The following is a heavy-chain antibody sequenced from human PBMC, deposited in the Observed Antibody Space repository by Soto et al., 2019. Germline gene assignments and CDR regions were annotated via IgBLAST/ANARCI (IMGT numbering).Heavy chain of an antibody. V-gene: IGHV4-34*01. CDR2: VHPSGST. D-gene: IGHD5-18*01. CDR3: ARGKPSGYRFGTLNFFYYGLDV. Sequence: SETLSLTCAFFIASLGDHYWACIRHSPDKWLEWIGEVHPSGSTDYNPSLKSRLTLSLDTSKNQFSLKVASVTAADTAVYFCARGKPSGYRFGTLNFFYYGLDVWGPGTTVTVSS. CDR1: IASLGDHY. J-gene: IGHJ6*02.